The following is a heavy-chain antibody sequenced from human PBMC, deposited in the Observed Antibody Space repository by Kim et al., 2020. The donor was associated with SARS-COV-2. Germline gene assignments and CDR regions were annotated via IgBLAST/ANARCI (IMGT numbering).Heavy chain of an antibody. V-gene: IGHV5-51*01. CDR3: ARGGLMVWVFDY. J-gene: IGHJ4*02. D-gene: IGHD3-10*01. Sequence: YSPSFQGQVTNSADKSISTAYMQWSSLKASDTAMYYCARGGLMVWVFDYWGQGTLVTVSS.